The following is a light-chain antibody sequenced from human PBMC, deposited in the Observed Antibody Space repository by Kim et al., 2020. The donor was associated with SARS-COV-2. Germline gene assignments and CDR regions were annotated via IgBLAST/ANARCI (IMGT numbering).Light chain of an antibody. V-gene: IGKV1-5*01. J-gene: IGKJ2*01. Sequence: DIQMTQSPSTLSASVGDRVTITCRASQSISSWLAWYQQKTGTVPKVLIYDASVLESGVPSRFSARGAGTEFTLTISTLQPDDSATYYCQQHETREFTFGQGTKLEI. CDR2: DAS. CDR3: QQHETREFT. CDR1: QSISSW.